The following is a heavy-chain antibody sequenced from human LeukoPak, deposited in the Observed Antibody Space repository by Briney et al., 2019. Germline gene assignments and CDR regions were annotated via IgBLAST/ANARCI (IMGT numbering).Heavy chain of an antibody. D-gene: IGHD3-22*01. CDR2: IFPSGST. V-gene: IGHV4-4*02. CDR3: ASHDYYDSSGYYYY. J-gene: IGHJ4*02. CDR1: GGSISSSNW. Sequence: PSETLSLTCAVSGGSISSSNWWSWIRQPPGKGLEWIGEIFPSGSTYYNPSLKSRVTISVDTSKNQFSLKLSSVTAADTAVYYCASHDYYDSSGYYYYWGQGTLVTVSS.